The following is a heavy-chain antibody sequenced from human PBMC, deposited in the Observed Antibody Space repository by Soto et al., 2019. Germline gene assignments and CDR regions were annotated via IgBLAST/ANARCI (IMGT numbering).Heavy chain of an antibody. CDR2: ISAYNGNT. V-gene: IGHV1-18*01. J-gene: IGHJ6*04. CDR1: GYSFTTYG. CDR3: AREGPAPYYYYGMDV. Sequence: QVQLVQSGGEVKKPGASVKGSGKTSGYSFTTYGISWVLHSPGQGLEWMGWISAYNGNTNYAHKLQDRVTITTDTSTSTAYMELRSMRSDDTAVYYCAREGPAPYYYYGMDVWGKGSTVTVSS.